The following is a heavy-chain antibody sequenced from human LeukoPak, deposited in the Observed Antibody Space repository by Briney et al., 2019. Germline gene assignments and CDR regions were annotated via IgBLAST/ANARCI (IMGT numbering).Heavy chain of an antibody. CDR1: GFTVSRNY. J-gene: IGHJ3*02. V-gene: IGHV3-53*01. CDR2: IYGGGPT. D-gene: IGHD1-14*01. CDR3: ARDLGIAGTTHAFDI. Sequence: GGSLRLSCAASGFTVSRNYMSWVRQAPGRGLECVSVIYGGGPTYYADSVKGRFSISRDTAKNTLYLQMNSLRGEDTAVYFCARDLGIAGTTHAFDIWGHGTMVTVSS.